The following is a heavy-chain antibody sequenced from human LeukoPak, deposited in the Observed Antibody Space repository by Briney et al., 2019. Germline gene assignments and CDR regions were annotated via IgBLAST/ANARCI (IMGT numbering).Heavy chain of an antibody. J-gene: IGHJ5*02. V-gene: IGHV4-34*01. CDR1: GVPFSGYY. CDR2: INHSGST. D-gene: IGHD6-13*01. CDR3: ARAGRAAAGRGWFDP. Sequence: NASETLSLTCAVYGVPFSGYYWSWIRQPPGRRLEWFGEINHSGSTNYNPSLKSRVTISVDTSKNQFSLKLISVTAADTAVYYCARAGRAAAGRGWFDPWGQGTLVTVSS.